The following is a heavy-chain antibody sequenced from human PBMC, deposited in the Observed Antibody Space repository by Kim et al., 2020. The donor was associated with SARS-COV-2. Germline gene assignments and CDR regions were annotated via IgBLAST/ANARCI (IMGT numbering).Heavy chain of an antibody. CDR1: GFTFSSYS. D-gene: IGHD3-3*01. Sequence: GGSLRLSCAASGFTFSSYSMNWVRQAPGKGLEWVSSISSSSSYIYYADSVKGRFTISRDNAKNSLYLQMNSLRAEDTAVYYCARREQPMEWSPSGYWGQGTLVTVSS. J-gene: IGHJ4*02. CDR3: ARREQPMEWSPSGY. CDR2: ISSSSSYI. V-gene: IGHV3-21*01.